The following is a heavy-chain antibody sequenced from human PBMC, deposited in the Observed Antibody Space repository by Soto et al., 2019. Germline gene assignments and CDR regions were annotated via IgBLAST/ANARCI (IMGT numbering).Heavy chain of an antibody. J-gene: IGHJ4*02. V-gene: IGHV3-74*01. Sequence: PGGSLRLSCATSGFTFSNRWMSWVRQAPGRGLVWAARIIQDSSIAHYADSVEGRFTISRDNAKNTLYLQMNSLTAEDTAVYYCARGHDYVDYWGQGTLVTVSS. CDR3: ARGHDYVDY. CDR1: GFTFSNRW. CDR2: IIQDSSIA.